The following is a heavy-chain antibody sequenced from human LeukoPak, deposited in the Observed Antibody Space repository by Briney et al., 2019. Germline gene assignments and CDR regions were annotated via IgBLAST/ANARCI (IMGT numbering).Heavy chain of an antibody. J-gene: IGHJ4*02. CDR3: AKDSSSPLDY. CDR2: ISGSGGST. Sequence: GGSLRLSCAASGFTFRNAWMSWVRQAPGKGLEWVSAISGSGGSTYYADSVKGRFTISRDNSKNTLYLQMNSLRAEDTAVYYCAKDSSSPLDYWGQGTLVTVSS. CDR1: GFTFRNAW. D-gene: IGHD6-6*01. V-gene: IGHV3-23*01.